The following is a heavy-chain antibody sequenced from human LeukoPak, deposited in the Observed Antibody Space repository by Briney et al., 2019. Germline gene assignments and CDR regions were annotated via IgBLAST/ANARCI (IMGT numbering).Heavy chain of an antibody. CDR3: ARDRADGYFDY. V-gene: IGHV4-38-2*02. CDR2: IYHSGST. CDR1: GYSINSGYY. Sequence: PSETLSLTCIVSGYSINSGYYWGWIRQPPGKGLEWIGSIYHSGSTYYNPSLKSRVTISVDTSKNQFSLKLSSVTAADTAVYYCARDRADGYFDYWGQGTLVTVSS. J-gene: IGHJ4*02. D-gene: IGHD3-10*01.